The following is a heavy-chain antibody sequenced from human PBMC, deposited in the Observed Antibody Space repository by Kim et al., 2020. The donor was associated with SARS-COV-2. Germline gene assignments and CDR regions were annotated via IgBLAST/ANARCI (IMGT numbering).Heavy chain of an antibody. Sequence: SETLSLTCTVSGGSINSYYWSWIRQPPGKGLEWIGYSSYTGNTNYNPSLEGRVTISVDTSKNQFSLKLRSVTAADTAIYYCARAHGLTVRGVEPSLLDYWGQGTLATVSS. CDR3: ARAHGLTVRGVEPSLLDY. CDR1: GGSINSYY. V-gene: IGHV4-59*12. J-gene: IGHJ4*02. D-gene: IGHD3-10*02. CDR2: SSYTGNT.